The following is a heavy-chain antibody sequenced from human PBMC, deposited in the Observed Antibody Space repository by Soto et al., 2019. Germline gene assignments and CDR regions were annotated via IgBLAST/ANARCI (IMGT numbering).Heavy chain of an antibody. J-gene: IGHJ5*02. V-gene: IGHV4-31*03. CDR3: ARGQGYYYDSSGFDWFDP. CDR1: GGSISSGGYY. Sequence: SETLSLTCTVSGGSISSGGYYWSWIRQHPGRGVEWIGYIYYSGSTYCNPSLKSRVTISVDTSKNQFSLKLSSVTAADTAVYYCARGQGYYYDSSGFDWFDPWGQGTLVTVYS. CDR2: IYYSGST. D-gene: IGHD3-22*01.